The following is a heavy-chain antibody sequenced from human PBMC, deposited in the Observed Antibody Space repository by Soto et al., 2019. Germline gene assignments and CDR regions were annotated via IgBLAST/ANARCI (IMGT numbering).Heavy chain of an antibody. CDR2: ISYDGSNN. J-gene: IGHJ4*02. CDR1: GFTFSSYG. Sequence: PGGSLRFSCAASGFTFSSYGMYWVRQAPGKGLEWVAAISYDGSNNYHADSVKGRFTISRDNSKNTLYLQLNSLRTEDTAVYYCARYSGKYQGPIDYWGQGTLVTVSS. CDR3: ARYSGKYQGPIDY. D-gene: IGHD1-26*01. V-gene: IGHV3-30*03.